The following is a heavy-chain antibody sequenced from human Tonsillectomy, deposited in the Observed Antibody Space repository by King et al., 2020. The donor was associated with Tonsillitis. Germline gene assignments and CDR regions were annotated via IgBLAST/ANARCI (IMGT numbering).Heavy chain of an antibody. CDR1: GFSLSTSGVG. CDR3: AHIIRVGARRRAEYFQH. D-gene: IGHD1-26*01. CDR2: IYWDDDK. V-gene: IGHV2-5*02. Sequence: ITSKESGPTLVKPTQTLTLTCTFSGFSLSTSGVGVGWIRQPPGKALEWLALIYWDDDKRYSPSLKSRLTITKDTSKNQVVLTMTNMDPVDTATYYCAHIIRVGARRRAEYFQHWGQGTLVTVSS. J-gene: IGHJ1*01.